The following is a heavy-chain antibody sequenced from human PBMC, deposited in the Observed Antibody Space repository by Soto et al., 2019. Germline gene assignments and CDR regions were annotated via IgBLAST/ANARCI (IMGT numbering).Heavy chain of an antibody. J-gene: IGHJ6*02. CDR2: ISWDSGRI. CDR3: AKARLWGGDDYNPYYYTAMDV. CDR1: GVTVYIYA. Sequence: WCLELACAASGVTVYIYAMYWVLKEKGKGLEWVSGISWDSGRIGYADSVKGRFTISRDNAKNSLYLQMNSLRPEDTALYYCAKARLWGGDDYNPYYYTAMDVWGQGTTVTVSS. D-gene: IGHD3-16*01. V-gene: IGHV3-9*01.